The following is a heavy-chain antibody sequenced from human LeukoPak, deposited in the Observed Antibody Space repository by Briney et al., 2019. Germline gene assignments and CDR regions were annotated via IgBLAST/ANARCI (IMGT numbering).Heavy chain of an antibody. CDR1: GFTFKSYD. CDR3: SKGLGLSYWYLDL. Sequence: PGGSLRLSCAASGFTFKSYDMHWVRHAAGEGLEWVSAIGTAGDTYYPGSVKGRFTISRENAKNLLYLQMNTLRAEDTAVYYCSKGLGLSYWYLDLWGRGTLVSVSS. D-gene: IGHD1-26*01. CDR2: IGTAGDT. J-gene: IGHJ2*01. V-gene: IGHV3-13*01.